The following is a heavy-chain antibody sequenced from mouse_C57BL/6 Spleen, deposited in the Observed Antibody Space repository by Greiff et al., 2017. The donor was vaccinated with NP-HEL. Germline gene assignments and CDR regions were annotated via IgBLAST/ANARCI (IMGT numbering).Heavy chain of an antibody. D-gene: IGHD1-1*01. CDR2: IHPNSGST. CDR3: ALRGYYGSSFYWYFDV. V-gene: IGHV1-64*01. CDR1: GYTFTSYW. J-gene: IGHJ1*03. Sequence: QVQLQQPGAELVKPGASVKLSCKASGYTFTSYWMHWVKQRPGQGLEWIGMIHPNSGSTNYTEKFKSKATLTVDKSSSTAYMQLSILTSEDSAVYYCALRGYYGSSFYWYFDVWGTGTTVTVSS.